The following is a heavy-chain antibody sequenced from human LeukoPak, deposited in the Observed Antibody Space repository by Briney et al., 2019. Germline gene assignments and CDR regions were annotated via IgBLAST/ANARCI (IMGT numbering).Heavy chain of an antibody. J-gene: IGHJ4*02. CDR1: AYTFTAYY. CDR3: ARSQWLIDASIDY. CDR2: INPTSGRT. Sequence: ASLKVSCKASAYTFTAYYMHWVRQPPGQGREGMGWINPTSGRTKYGQKFQGRVTMTRDTSISTAYMELSRLRSDDTAVYYCARSQWLIDASIDYWGQGTLVTVSS. D-gene: IGHD6-19*01. V-gene: IGHV1-2*02.